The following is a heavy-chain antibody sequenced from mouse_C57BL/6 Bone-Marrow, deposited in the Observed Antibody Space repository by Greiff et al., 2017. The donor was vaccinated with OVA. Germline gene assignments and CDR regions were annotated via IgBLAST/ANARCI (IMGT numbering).Heavy chain of an antibody. CDR1: GFTFTDYY. CDR2: IRNKANGYTT. Sequence: EVKLMESGGGLVQPGGSLSLSCAASGFTFTDYYMSWVRQPPGKALEWLGFIRNKANGYTTEYSASVKGRFTISRDNSQSILYLQMNALRAEDSATYYCARSHYYYGSSPYYLDYWGQGTTLTVSS. V-gene: IGHV7-3*01. D-gene: IGHD1-1*01. J-gene: IGHJ2*01. CDR3: ARSHYYYGSSPYYLDY.